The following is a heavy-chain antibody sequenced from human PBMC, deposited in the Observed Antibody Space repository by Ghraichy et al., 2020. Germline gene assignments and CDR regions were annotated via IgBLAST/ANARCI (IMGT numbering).Heavy chain of an antibody. J-gene: IGHJ6*02. Sequence: GGSLRLSCAASGFTFSDYYMSWIRQAPGKGLEWVSSISGSGSIMSYADSVKGRFTISRDNAKNSLYLQINSLRAEDTAVYFCARAQHYGVDVWGQGTTAIVSS. CDR1: GFTFSDYY. CDR3: ARAQHYGVDV. V-gene: IGHV3-11*01. CDR2: ISGSGSIM.